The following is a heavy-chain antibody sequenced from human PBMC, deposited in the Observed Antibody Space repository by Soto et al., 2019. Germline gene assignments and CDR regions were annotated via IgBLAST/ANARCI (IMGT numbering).Heavy chain of an antibody. J-gene: IGHJ6*02. CDR2: IYYSGST. D-gene: IGHD1-20*01. Sequence: TETISLTCTVSDGSISSSSFYCGRIRQPPGKGLEWIGSIYYSGSTYYNPSLKSRVTISVDTSKNQFSLKLSSVTAADTAVYYCARVGFNWNDDYYGMDVWGQGTTVT. CDR1: DGSISSSSFY. CDR3: ARVGFNWNDDYYGMDV. V-gene: IGHV4-39*01.